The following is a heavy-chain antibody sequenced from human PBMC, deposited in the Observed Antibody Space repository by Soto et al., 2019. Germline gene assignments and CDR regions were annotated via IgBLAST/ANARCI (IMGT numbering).Heavy chain of an antibody. V-gene: IGHV4-31*03. J-gene: IGHJ4*02. Sequence: QVQLQESGPGLVKPSQTLSLTCTVSGGSISSGGYYWSWIRQHPGKGLEWIGYIYYSGSTYYNPSLKRRVTMSLGTSKNQFSRKLSSVTAADTAVYYCARDLEYYGWGSGGGLGYWGQGTLVTVSS. D-gene: IGHD3-10*01. CDR2: IYYSGST. CDR1: GGSISSGGYY. CDR3: ARDLEYYGWGSGGGLGY.